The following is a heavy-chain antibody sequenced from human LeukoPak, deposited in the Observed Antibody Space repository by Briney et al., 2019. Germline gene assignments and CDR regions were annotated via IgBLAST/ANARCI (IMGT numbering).Heavy chain of an antibody. CDR2: ISGGGSYI. J-gene: IGHJ4*02. Sequence: GGSLRLSCAAYGFTFSSHTMNWVRQAPGKGLEWVSSISGGGSYIYYADSVKGRFTISRDNAKNSVSLQMNSLRAEDTAVYYCARVPIAISDFFDYWGQGALVAVSS. CDR3: ARVPIAISDFFDY. CDR1: GFTFSSHT. V-gene: IGHV3-21*01. D-gene: IGHD6-13*01.